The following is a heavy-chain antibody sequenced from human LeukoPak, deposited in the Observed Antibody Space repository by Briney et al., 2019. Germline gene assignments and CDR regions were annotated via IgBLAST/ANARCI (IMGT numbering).Heavy chain of an antibody. CDR1: GGSFWGYY. CDR3: ARQSSTGLAY. J-gene: IGHJ4*02. Sequence: SETLSLTCAVYGGSFWGYYWIWIREPPGKGLEWIGEIKHSGSSSYNPSLKSRVTMSVDTSKNQFSLKMSSVTAADTAVYYCARQSSTGLAYWGQGTLVTVSS. V-gene: IGHV4-34*01. D-gene: IGHD1-1*01. CDR2: IKHSGSS.